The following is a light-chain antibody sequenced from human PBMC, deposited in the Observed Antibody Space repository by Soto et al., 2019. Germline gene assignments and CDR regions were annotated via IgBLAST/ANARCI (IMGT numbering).Light chain of an antibody. CDR3: QQRSGWPLT. CDR2: DAS. V-gene: IGKV3-11*01. CDR1: QGVSRF. J-gene: IGKJ4*01. Sequence: EIVLTQSPATLSLSPGERAALSCRASQGVSRFLAWYQQKPGQAPRLLIYDASNRATGIPARFSGSGSGTDFTLAINNLEPEDFAVYYCQQRSGWPLTFGGRTKVEIK.